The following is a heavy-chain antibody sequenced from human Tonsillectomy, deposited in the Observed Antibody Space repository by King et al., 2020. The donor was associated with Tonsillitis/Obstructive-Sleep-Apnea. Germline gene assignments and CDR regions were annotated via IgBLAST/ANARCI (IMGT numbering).Heavy chain of an antibody. CDR2: IWYDGSNK. CDR1: GFTFSSYG. D-gene: IGHD2-15*01. CDR3: ARDPGDGVVVGDYFDY. V-gene: IGHV3-33*01. J-gene: IGHJ4*02. Sequence: VQLVESGGGVVQPGRSLRLSCAASGFTFSSYGMHWVRQAPGKGLEWVAVIWYDGSNKYYADSVKGRFTISRDNSKNTLYLQMNSLRAEDTAVYYCARDPGDGVVVGDYFDYWGQGTLVTVSS.